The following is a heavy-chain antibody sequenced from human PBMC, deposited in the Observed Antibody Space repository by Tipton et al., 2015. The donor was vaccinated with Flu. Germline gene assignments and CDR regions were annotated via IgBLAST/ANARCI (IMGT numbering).Heavy chain of an antibody. J-gene: IGHJ4*02. Sequence: SLRLSCAASGFTFSSYAMHWVRQAPGKGLEWVAVISYDGSNKYYADSVKGRFTISRDNSKNTLYLQMNSLRAEDTAVYYCARDSPHSSSWFSYYFDYWGPGTLVTVSS. V-gene: IGHV3-30*04. CDR1: GFTFSSYA. CDR3: ARDSPHSSSWFSYYFDY. D-gene: IGHD6-13*01. CDR2: ISYDGSNK.